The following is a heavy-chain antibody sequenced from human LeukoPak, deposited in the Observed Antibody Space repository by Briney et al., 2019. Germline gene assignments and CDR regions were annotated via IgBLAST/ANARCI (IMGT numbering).Heavy chain of an antibody. V-gene: IGHV4-34*01. CDR2: INHSGST. CDR3: ARVVDDY. Sequence: SETLSLTCAVYGGPFSGYYWSWIRQPPGKGLEWIGEINHSGSTNYNPSLKSRVTISVDTSKNQFSLKLSSVTAADTAVYYCARVVDDYWGQGTLVTVSS. D-gene: IGHD1-26*01. CDR1: GGPFSGYY. J-gene: IGHJ4*02.